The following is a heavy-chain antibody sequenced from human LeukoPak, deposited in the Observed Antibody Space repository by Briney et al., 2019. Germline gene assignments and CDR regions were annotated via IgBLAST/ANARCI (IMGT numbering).Heavy chain of an antibody. V-gene: IGHV4-30-2*01. D-gene: IGHD5-18*01. CDR2: IYHSGST. CDR1: GGSISSGGYS. Sequence: SETLSLTCAVSGGSISSGGYSWSRIRQPPGKGLEWIGYIYHSGSTYYNPSLKSRVTISVDRSKNQFSLKLSSVTAADTAVYYCARGGYSYGFLWAFDIWGQGTMVTVSS. J-gene: IGHJ3*02. CDR3: ARGGYSYGFLWAFDI.